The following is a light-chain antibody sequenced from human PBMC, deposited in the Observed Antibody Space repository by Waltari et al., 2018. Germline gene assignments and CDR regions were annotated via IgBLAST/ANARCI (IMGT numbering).Light chain of an antibody. V-gene: IGKV4-1*01. CDR3: EQYYSAPYA. CDR2: WAS. Sequence: DIVMTQSPDSLAGSLGGRSTINCKSSQSILYSSNNKNYLAWYQQKQGQPPKLLIYWASTRESGVPDRFSGSGSGTDFTLTISSLQAEDVAVYYCEQYYSAPYAFGQGTKLEIK. CDR1: QSILYSSNNKNY. J-gene: IGKJ2*01.